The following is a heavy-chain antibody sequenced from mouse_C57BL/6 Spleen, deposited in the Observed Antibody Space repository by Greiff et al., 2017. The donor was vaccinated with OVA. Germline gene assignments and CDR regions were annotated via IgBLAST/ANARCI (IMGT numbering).Heavy chain of an antibody. J-gene: IGHJ1*03. CDR2: IYPGSGST. Sequence: QVQLQQPGAELVKPGASVKMSCKASGYTFTSYWITWVKQRPGQGLEWIGDIYPGSGSTNYNEKFKSKATLTVDTSSSTAYMQLSSLTSADASVYYCARLSPICYEYDNYFRCWGTGATVSVSS. D-gene: IGHD2-4*01. V-gene: IGHV1-55*01. CDR3: ARLSPICYEYDNYFRC. CDR1: GYTFTSYW.